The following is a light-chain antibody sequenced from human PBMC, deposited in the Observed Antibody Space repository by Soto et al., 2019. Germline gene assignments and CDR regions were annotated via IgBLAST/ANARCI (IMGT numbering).Light chain of an antibody. CDR1: NSDIGNYNF. CDR3: SSYAGSNNLL. CDR2: EVN. V-gene: IGLV2-8*01. Sequence: QSVLTQPPSASGSPGQSVAISCTGTNSDIGNYNFVSRYQQHPGKAPKLMIYEVNKRPSGVPDRFSGSKSGNTASLTVSGLQPEDEADYYCSSYAGSNNLLFGGGTKVTVL. J-gene: IGLJ2*01.